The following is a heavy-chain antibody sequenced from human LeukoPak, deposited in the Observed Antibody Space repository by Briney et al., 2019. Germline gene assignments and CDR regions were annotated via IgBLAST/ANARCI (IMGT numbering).Heavy chain of an antibody. D-gene: IGHD1-26*01. J-gene: IGHJ4*02. V-gene: IGHV1-46*01. CDR3: ARDHLIVGAYYFDY. Sequence: GASVKVSCKASGYSFTSYYMHWVRQAPGQGLEWMGLINPSGSSTTYAQKFQGRVTMTRDVFTSTDYMELTSLTSDDTAVYYCARDHLIVGAYYFDYWGQGTLVTVSS. CDR2: INPSGSST. CDR1: GYSFTSYY.